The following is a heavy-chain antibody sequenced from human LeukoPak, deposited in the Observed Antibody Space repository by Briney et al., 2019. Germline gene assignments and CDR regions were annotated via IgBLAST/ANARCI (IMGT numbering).Heavy chain of an antibody. V-gene: IGHV1-3*01. J-gene: IGHJ4*02. D-gene: IGHD2-21*02. CDR3: ARVHFVVVTSPLGY. CDR2: INAGSGNT. CDR1: GYTFTSYA. Sequence: ASVKVSCKASGYTFTSYAMHWVRQAPGQRLEWMGWINAGSGNTKYSQKFQGRVTITRDTSASTAYMELSSLRSEDTAVYYCARVHFVVVTSPLGYWGQGTLVTVSS.